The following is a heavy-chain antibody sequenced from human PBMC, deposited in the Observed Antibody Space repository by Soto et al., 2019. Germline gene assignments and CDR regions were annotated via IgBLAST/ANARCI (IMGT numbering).Heavy chain of an antibody. CDR1: GFTFSASY. D-gene: IGHD3-9*01. CDR3: AKDALRYFDWSWAFDI. Sequence: PGGSLRLSCSASGFTFSASYMSWVRQAPGKGLEWISGISWNSGSIGYADSVKGRFTISRDNAKNSLYLQMNSLRAEDTALYYCAKDALRYFDWSWAFDIWGQGTMVTVSS. CDR2: ISWNSGSI. J-gene: IGHJ3*02. V-gene: IGHV3-9*01.